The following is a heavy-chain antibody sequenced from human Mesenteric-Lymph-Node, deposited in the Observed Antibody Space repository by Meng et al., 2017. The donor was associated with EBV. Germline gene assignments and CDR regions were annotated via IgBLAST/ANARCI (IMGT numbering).Heavy chain of an antibody. CDR1: GVTFSSYG. CDR2: ISYDGSNK. CDR3: AKDQAGLRYFDWFRGVFDQ. J-gene: IGHJ4*01. V-gene: IGHV3-30*18. Sequence: QVQLVESGGGVVQPGRSLRLSWAASGVTFSSYGMHWVRQAPGKGLEWVAVISYDGSNKYYADSVKGRFTISRDNSKNTLYLQMNSLRAEDTAVYYCAKDQAGLRYFDWFRGVFDQGDHGPRVTVYS. D-gene: IGHD3-9*01.